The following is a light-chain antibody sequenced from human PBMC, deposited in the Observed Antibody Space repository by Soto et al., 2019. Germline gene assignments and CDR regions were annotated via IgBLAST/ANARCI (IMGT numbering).Light chain of an antibody. CDR2: GAS. Sequence: QSALTQPASVSGSPGQSITFSCPGPTRAVGGYNNVSWYQQHPGKAPKLMIIGASNRPSGVSNRFSASKSGNTASLTISGLQAEDEADYYCNSYTSSSTPAYVFGTGTKVTVL. CDR1: TRAVGGYNN. CDR3: NSYTSSSTPAYV. V-gene: IGLV2-14*01. J-gene: IGLJ1*01.